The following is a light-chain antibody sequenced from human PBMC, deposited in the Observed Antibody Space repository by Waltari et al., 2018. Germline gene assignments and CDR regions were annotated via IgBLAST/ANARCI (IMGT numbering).Light chain of an antibody. CDR1: SSAVGGYEY. J-gene: IGLJ2*01. CDR2: DFS. V-gene: IGLV2-14*03. CDR3: SSYTANSLVL. Sequence: QSALTQPASVSGSPGQSVTISCTGTSSAVGGYEYVSWYQQHPGKSPKLLVYDFSNRPSGVSNRFAGSKSGNTASLTISGLQTDDEAEYFCSSYTANSLVLFGGGTKVTVL.